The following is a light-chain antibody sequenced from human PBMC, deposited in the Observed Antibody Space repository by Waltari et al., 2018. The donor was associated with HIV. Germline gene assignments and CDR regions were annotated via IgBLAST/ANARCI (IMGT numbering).Light chain of an antibody. CDR2: EVT. CDR3: TSYAGSFKGVV. J-gene: IGLJ2*01. CDR1: SSDVGGYKY. V-gene: IGLV2-8*01. Sequence: QSALTQPPSASGSPEQSVTISCTGSSSDVGGYKYVSWYQQHPGKAPKLIISEVTKRPSGVPDRFSCSKSGNTASLTVSGLQAEDEADYFCTSYAGSFKGVVFGGGTKLTVL.